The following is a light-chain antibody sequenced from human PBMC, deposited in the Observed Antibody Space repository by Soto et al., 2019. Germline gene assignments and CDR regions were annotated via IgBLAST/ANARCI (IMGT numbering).Light chain of an antibody. J-gene: IGLJ1*01. CDR2: SNN. CDR3: AAWDDSLNGLYV. CDR1: SSNIGSNT. V-gene: IGLV1-44*01. Sequence: QAVVTQPPSASGTPGQRVTISCSGSSSNIGSNTVNWYQQLPGTAPKLLIYSNNQRPTGVPDRFSGSKSGTSASLAISRLQSEDEADYYCAAWDDSLNGLYVFGTGTKVTVL.